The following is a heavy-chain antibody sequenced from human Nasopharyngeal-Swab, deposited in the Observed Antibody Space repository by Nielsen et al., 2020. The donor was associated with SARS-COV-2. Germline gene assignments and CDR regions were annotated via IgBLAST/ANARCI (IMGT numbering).Heavy chain of an antibody. Sequence: SETLSLTCTVFGGSVSSDIYSWSWIRQPPGKGLEWIGYVVYSGRTNYNPSLKSRVTISVDTSKDQFSLKLNSVTAADTAMYFCARTTTTTPFDSWGQGTLVAVSS. CDR1: GGSVSSDIYS. CDR3: ARTTTTTPFDS. CDR2: VVYSGRT. V-gene: IGHV4-61*01. J-gene: IGHJ4*02. D-gene: IGHD1-1*01.